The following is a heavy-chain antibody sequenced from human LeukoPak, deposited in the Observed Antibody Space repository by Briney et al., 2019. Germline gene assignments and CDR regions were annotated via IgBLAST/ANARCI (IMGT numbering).Heavy chain of an antibody. CDR3: ARDGSSFSIRSAPDY. CDR1: GYIFTNYG. CDR2: ISAYNGDT. Sequence: ASVKVSCKASGYIFTNYGINWVRQAPGQGLEWMGWISAYNGDTNYAQRLQGRVTMTTDTSTSTAYMELKSLRSDEAAMYYCARDGSSFSIRSAPDYWGQGTLVTVSS. V-gene: IGHV1-18*01. J-gene: IGHJ4*02. D-gene: IGHD3-3*02.